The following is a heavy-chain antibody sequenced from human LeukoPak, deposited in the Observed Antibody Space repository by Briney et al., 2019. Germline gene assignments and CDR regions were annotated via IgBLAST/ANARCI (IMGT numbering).Heavy chain of an antibody. CDR1: GFTFSSFA. CDR3: ARVKVPAAWGAAYYYYMDV. D-gene: IGHD2-2*01. Sequence: GGSLRLSCAASGFTFSSFAMSWVRQAPGKGLEWVSVIYSGGSTYYADSVKGRFTISRDNSKNTLYLQMNSLRAEDTAVYYCARVKVPAAWGAAYYYYMDVWGKGTTVTVSS. CDR2: IYSGGST. J-gene: IGHJ6*03. V-gene: IGHV3-53*01.